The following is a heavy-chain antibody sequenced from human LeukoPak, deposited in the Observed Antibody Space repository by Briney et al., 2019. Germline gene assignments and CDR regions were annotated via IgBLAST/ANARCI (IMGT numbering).Heavy chain of an antibody. CDR3: ARGSGDIVVVPAALYRITDWYFDL. D-gene: IGHD2-2*01. V-gene: IGHV1-69*06. CDR1: GGTFSSYA. J-gene: IGHJ2*01. CDR2: IIPIFGTA. Sequence: GASVKVSCKASGGTFSSYAISWVRQAPGQGLEWMGGIIPIFGTANYAQKFQGRVTITADKSTSTAYMELSSLRSEDTAVYYCARGSGDIVVVPAALYRITDWYFDLWGRGTLVTVSS.